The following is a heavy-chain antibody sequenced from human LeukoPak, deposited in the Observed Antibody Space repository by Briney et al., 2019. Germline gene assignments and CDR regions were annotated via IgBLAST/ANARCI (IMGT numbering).Heavy chain of an antibody. CDR3: ARGSDTAMVTFDY. CDR1: GGSISSYY. V-gene: IGHV4-59*01. J-gene: IGHJ4*02. CDR2: IYYSGST. D-gene: IGHD5-18*01. Sequence: PSETLSLTCTVSGGSISSYYWSWIRQPPGKGLEWIGYIYYSGSTNYNPSLKSRVTISVDTSKNQFSLKLSSVTAADTAVYYCARGSDTAMVTFDYWGQGTLVTVSS.